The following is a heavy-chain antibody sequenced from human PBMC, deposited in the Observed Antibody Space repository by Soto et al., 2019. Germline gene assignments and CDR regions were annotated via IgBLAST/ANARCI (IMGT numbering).Heavy chain of an antibody. V-gene: IGHV1-69*01. J-gene: IGHJ3*02. Sequence: QVQLVQSGAEVKKPGSSVKVSCKASGGTFSSYAISWVRQAPGQGLEWMGGIIPIVGTANYAQKFQGRVTITADESTSTAYMELSSLRSEDTAVYYCARDYGAPDMDQTAGYDAFDIWGQGTMVTVSS. CDR1: GGTFSSYA. CDR3: ARDYGAPDMDQTAGYDAFDI. D-gene: IGHD5-18*01. CDR2: IIPIVGTA.